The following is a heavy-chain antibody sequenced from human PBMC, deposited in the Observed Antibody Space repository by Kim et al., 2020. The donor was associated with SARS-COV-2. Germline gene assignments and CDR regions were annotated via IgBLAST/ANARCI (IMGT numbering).Heavy chain of an antibody. D-gene: IGHD3-9*01. Sequence: GGSLRLSCAASGFTFSNAWMSWVRQAPGKGLEWVGRIKSKTDGGTTDYAAPVKGRFTISRDDSKNTLYLQMNSLKTEDTAVYYCTTGPPPVYYDILTGYYKGYTVPDYWGQGTLVTVSS. CDR1: GFTFSNAW. CDR3: TTGPPPVYYDILTGYYKGYTVPDY. J-gene: IGHJ4*02. V-gene: IGHV3-15*01. CDR2: IKSKTDGGTT.